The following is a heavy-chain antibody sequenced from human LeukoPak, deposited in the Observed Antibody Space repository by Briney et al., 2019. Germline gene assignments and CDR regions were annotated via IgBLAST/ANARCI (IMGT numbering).Heavy chain of an antibody. CDR3: ARDPRGAWYFDL. Sequence: GGSLRLSCAASGFTFTNYAMSWVRQAPGKGLEWVSTISASGGNTYYADSVKGRFTVSRDNSKNTLYLQMNSLRAEDTAIYYCARDPRGAWYFDLWGRGTLVTVSS. J-gene: IGHJ2*01. CDR2: ISASGGNT. CDR1: GFTFTNYA. V-gene: IGHV3-23*01. D-gene: IGHD3-10*01.